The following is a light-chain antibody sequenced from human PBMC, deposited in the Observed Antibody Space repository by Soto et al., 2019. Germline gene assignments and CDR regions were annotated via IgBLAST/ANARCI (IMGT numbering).Light chain of an antibody. V-gene: IGLV2-11*01. CDR2: DVL. CDR1: NSNVGAYSY. Sequence: QSALTQPASVSGSPGQSITISCTGTNSNVGAYSYVSWYQQHPGKAPKLMIYDVLKRPSGVPDRFSGSKSGDTASLTISGLQAEDEADYYCCSCAGSYNWVFGGGTQLTVL. J-gene: IGLJ3*02. CDR3: CSCAGSYNWV.